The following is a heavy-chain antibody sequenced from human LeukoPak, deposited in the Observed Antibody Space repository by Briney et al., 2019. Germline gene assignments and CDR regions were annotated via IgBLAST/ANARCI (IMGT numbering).Heavy chain of an antibody. V-gene: IGHV3-48*02. J-gene: IGHJ6*02. Sequence: PGGSLRLSCAASGFTFSSYSMTWVRQAPGKGLEWVSYISSSSSTIYYADSVKGRFTISRDNAKNSLYLQMNSLRDEDTAVYYCARDTSVPYYYDSSGYHGMDVWGQGTTVTVSS. CDR1: GFTFSSYS. CDR3: ARDTSVPYYYDSSGYHGMDV. D-gene: IGHD3-22*01. CDR2: ISSSSSTI.